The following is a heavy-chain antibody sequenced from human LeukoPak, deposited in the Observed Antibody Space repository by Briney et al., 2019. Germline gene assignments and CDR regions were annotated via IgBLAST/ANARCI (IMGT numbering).Heavy chain of an antibody. D-gene: IGHD5-24*01. CDR3: ARGYGYNSEY. CDR2: IQNSGST. V-gene: IGHV4-59*13. Sequence: PSETLSLTCTVSGGSISSYYWSWIRQPPGKGLEWIGCIQNSGSTEYNPSLESRVTISVDRSRNQFSLKLTSVTAADTAVYFCARGYGYNSEYWGQGTLVTVSP. CDR1: GGSISSYY. J-gene: IGHJ4*02.